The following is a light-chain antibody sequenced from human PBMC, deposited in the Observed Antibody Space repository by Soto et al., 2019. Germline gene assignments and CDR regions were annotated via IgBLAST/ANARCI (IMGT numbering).Light chain of an antibody. CDR1: QGIANY. CDR3: QNYNWPPST. Sequence: DIQMTQSPSSLAASVGDRVTISCRASQGIANYLAWYQQKPGKVPKLLIYAASTLQSGVSSQFTGSGSGTDFTLTISSLQPEDAATYYCQNYNWPPSTFGPGTKVVLK. V-gene: IGKV1-27*01. J-gene: IGKJ3*01. CDR2: AAS.